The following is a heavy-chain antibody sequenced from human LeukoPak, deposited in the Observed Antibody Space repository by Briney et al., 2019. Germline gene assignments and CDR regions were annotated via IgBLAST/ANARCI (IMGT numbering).Heavy chain of an antibody. V-gene: IGHV1-18*01. CDR1: GYTFTSYG. CDR3: ARAPMITFGGVIVPFDY. J-gene: IGHJ4*02. CDR2: ISAYNGNT. D-gene: IGHD3-16*02. Sequence: ASVKVSCKASGYTFTSYGISWVRQAPGQGLEWMGWISAYNGNTNYAQKLQGRATMTTDTSTSTAYMDLRSLRSDDTAVYYCARAPMITFGGVIVPFDYWGQGTLVTVSS.